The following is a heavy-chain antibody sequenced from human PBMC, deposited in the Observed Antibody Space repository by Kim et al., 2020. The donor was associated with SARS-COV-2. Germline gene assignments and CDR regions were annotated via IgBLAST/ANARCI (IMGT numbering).Heavy chain of an antibody. CDR1: GFTFSSYW. D-gene: IGHD3-16*01. CDR2: IKQDASVI. Sequence: GGSLRLSCAASGFTFSSYWMSWVRQAPGKGLEWVASIKQDASVISYVDSVRGRFTISRDNAKNSLSLQMDSLRAEDTALYFWERPYRGGSFDIWGQGTMVTVSS. V-gene: IGHV3-7*01. J-gene: IGHJ3*02. CDR3: ERPYRGGSFDI.